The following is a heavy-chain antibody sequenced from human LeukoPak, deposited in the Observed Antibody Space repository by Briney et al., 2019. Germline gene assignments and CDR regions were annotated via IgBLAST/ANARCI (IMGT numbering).Heavy chain of an antibody. J-gene: IGHJ4*02. CDR3: ARDSDYSNTEGGFDY. D-gene: IGHD4-11*01. CDR1: GYTFTDYY. Sequence: ASVKVSCKTSGYTFTDYYIHWVRQAPGQGLEWMGWINPNSGETNSAQKFQGRVTMTGDTSISTAYMELRRVTSDDTAVYYCARDSDYSNTEGGFDYWGQGTLVTVSS. V-gene: IGHV1-2*02. CDR2: INPNSGET.